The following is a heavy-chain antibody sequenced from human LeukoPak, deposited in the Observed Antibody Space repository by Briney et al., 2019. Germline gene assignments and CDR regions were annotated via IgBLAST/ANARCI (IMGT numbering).Heavy chain of an antibody. V-gene: IGHV4-34*01. D-gene: IGHD3-9*01. CDR2: INHSGST. Sequence: PSETLSLTCAVYGGSFSGYYGSWIRQPPGKGLEWIGEINHSGSTNYNPSLKSRVTISVDTSKNQFSLKLSSVTAADTAVYYCARTLRYFDWLSDPNFDYWGQGTLVTVSS. CDR3: ARTLRYFDWLSDPNFDY. J-gene: IGHJ4*02. CDR1: GGSFSGYY.